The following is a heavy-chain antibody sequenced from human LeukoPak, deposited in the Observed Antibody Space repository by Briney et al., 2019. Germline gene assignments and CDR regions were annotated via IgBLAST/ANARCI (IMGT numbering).Heavy chain of an antibody. Sequence: GGSLRLFCAASGFTFRTYGLHWVRHAPGKGLEGVTFIRYDGNYKYYADSVKGRFTISRDNSKNTLYLQMNSLRADDTAVYYCAKAAEWLRSPFDYWGQGTLVTVSS. CDR2: IRYDGNYK. CDR1: GFTFRTYG. V-gene: IGHV3-30*02. CDR3: AKAAEWLRSPFDY. D-gene: IGHD5-12*01. J-gene: IGHJ4*02.